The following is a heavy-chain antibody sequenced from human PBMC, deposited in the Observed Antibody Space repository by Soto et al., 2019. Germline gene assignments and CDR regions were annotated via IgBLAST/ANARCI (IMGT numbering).Heavy chain of an antibody. CDR3: ASDWNDGSSDY. D-gene: IGHD1-1*01. CDR1: GFTFSSYW. Sequence: PGGSLRLSCAASGFTFSSYWMHWVRQAPGKGPVWVSRINSDGSSTSYADSVKGRFTISRDNAKNTLYLQMNSLRAEDTAVYYCASDWNDGSSDYWGQGTLVTVSS. J-gene: IGHJ4*02. CDR2: INSDGSST. V-gene: IGHV3-74*01.